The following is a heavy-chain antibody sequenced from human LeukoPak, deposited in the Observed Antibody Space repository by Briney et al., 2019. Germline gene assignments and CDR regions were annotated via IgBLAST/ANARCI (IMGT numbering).Heavy chain of an antibody. J-gene: IGHJ4*02. CDR3: ARGEAVNLLHY. CDR2: IYYSGST. Sequence: SQTLSLTCTVSVGSISSGDYYWSWIRQPPGKGLEWIGYIYYSGSTYYNPSLKSRVTISVDTSKNQFSLKLSSVTAADTAVYYCARGEAVNLLHYWGQGTLVTVSS. D-gene: IGHD6-19*01. V-gene: IGHV4-30-4*08. CDR1: VGSISSGDYY.